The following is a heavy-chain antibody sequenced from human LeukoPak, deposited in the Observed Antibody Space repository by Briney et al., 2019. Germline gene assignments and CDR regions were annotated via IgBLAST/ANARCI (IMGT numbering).Heavy chain of an antibody. CDR3: ARVLSSGYYIYFDY. CDR1: GGSFSSHC. CDR2: IYYSGST. D-gene: IGHD3-3*01. J-gene: IGHJ4*02. Sequence: SETLSLTCSVSGGSFSSHCWSWIRQPPGKGLEWIGNIYYSGSTNYNPSLKSRVTISVDMSKNQFSLKLSSVTAADTAVYYCARVLSSGYYIYFDYWGQGSLVTVSS. V-gene: IGHV4-59*11.